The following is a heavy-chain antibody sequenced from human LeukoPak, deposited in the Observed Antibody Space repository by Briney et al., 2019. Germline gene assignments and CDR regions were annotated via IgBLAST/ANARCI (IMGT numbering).Heavy chain of an antibody. Sequence: PGGALRLSCAASGFTFSNAWMSWVRQAPGKGLEWVGRIKSKTDGGTTDYAAPVKGRFTISRDDSKNTLYLQMNSLKTEDTAVYYCTTEITMVRGVIHLIDYWGQGTLVTVSS. J-gene: IGHJ4*02. CDR2: IKSKTDGGTT. V-gene: IGHV3-15*01. CDR1: GFTFSNAW. D-gene: IGHD3-10*01. CDR3: TTEITMVRGVIHLIDY.